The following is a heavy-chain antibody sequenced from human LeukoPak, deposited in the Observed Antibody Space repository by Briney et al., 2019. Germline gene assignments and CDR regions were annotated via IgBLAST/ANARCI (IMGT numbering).Heavy chain of an antibody. J-gene: IGHJ5*02. CDR3: AREHPDEAPDSSAMSP. Sequence: SVNVSCTASGGTFSSYAISWVRQAPGQGLEWMGGIIPIFGTANYAQKFQGRVTITADESTSTAYMELSSLRSEDTAVYYCAREHPDEAPDSSAMSPWGQGTLVTVSS. D-gene: IGHD3-22*01. V-gene: IGHV1-69*01. CDR2: IIPIFGTA. CDR1: GGTFSSYA.